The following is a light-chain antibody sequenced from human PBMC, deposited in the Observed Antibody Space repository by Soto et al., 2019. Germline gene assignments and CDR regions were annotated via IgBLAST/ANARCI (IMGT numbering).Light chain of an antibody. Sequence: EIVLTQSPGTLSLSPGERATLSCRSSQSVSTSYLAWYQQKPGQAPRLLIYDVSRRANGSPDRFSGSGSGTDFTLTSSRREAEEFAVYYSQQYGISPTFADGTKLEIQ. CDR2: DVS. V-gene: IGKV3-20*01. CDR1: QSVSTSY. CDR3: QQYGISPT. J-gene: IGKJ1*01.